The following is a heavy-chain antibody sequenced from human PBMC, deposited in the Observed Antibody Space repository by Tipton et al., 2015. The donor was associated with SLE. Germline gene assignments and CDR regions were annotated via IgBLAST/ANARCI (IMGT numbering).Heavy chain of an antibody. CDR1: GDSINSDGYF. V-gene: IGHV4-31*03. Sequence: TLSLTCTVSGDSINSDGYFWTWIRQPPGKGLEWIGYIYYSGSTYYNPSLQSRLTMSVDTSRNQFSLKLTSVTAADTAVYFCARFEYSNWDDYWGQGTLVTVSS. CDR2: IYYSGST. J-gene: IGHJ4*02. D-gene: IGHD4-11*01. CDR3: ARFEYSNWDDY.